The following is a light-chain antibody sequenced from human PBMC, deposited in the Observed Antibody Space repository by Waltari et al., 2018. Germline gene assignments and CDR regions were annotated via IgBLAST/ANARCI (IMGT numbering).Light chain of an antibody. J-gene: IGLJ3*02. Sequence: QSVLTQPPSASGTPGQRVTISCSGSQSYVGDNAVNWYNQVPGTAPKLVIYRNDQRPSGVPDRFTASKSGTSASLAISGLQSEDEGDYYCATWDDSPTGRWVFGGGTRVTVL. CDR1: QSYVGDNA. CDR2: RND. V-gene: IGLV1-44*01. CDR3: ATWDDSPTGRWV.